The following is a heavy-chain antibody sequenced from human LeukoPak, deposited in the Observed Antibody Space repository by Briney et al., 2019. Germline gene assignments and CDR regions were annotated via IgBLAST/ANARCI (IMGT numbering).Heavy chain of an antibody. J-gene: IGHJ4*02. D-gene: IGHD6-19*01. V-gene: IGHV6-1*01. Sequence: SQTLSLTCAISGDSASSNSAASDWIRQSPSRGLVWLGRTYYRSKWYNDYAVSVKSRITINPDTCKNQFSLQLNSVTPEDTAVYYCARVNKAVAGTFDYWGQGTLATVSS. CDR2: TYYRSKWYN. CDR3: ARVNKAVAGTFDY. CDR1: GDSASSNSAA.